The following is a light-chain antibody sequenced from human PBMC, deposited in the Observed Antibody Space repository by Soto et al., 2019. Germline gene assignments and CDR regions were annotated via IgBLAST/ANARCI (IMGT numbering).Light chain of an antibody. CDR3: QQYGTSPRT. Sequence: EIVLTQSPGTLSLSPGERATLSCRASQSVSSTYLAWYQQKPGQAPRLLIYGGSSRATGIPDRFSGSGSGTDFTLTISRLEPEDFALYYCQQYGTSPRTFGQGTKVEIK. CDR2: GGS. CDR1: QSVSSTY. V-gene: IGKV3-20*01. J-gene: IGKJ1*01.